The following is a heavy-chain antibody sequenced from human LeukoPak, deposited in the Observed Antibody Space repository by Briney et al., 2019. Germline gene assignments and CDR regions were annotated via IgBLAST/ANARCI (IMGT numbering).Heavy chain of an antibody. CDR3: ARDCGRWLQLTDFDY. Sequence: PGGSLRLSCAASGFTFSSYGMHWVRQAPGRGLEWVAVIWYDGSNKYYADSVKGRFTISRDNSKNTLYLQMNSLRAEDTAVYYCARDCGRWLQLTDFDYWGQGTLVTVSS. CDR2: IWYDGSNK. CDR1: GFTFSSYG. J-gene: IGHJ4*02. V-gene: IGHV3-33*01. D-gene: IGHD5-24*01.